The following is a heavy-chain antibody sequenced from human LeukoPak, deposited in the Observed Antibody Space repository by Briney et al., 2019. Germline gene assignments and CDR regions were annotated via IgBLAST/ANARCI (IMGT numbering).Heavy chain of an antibody. V-gene: IGHV3-23*01. CDR2: ISGSGGST. CDR1: GFTFSSYA. J-gene: IGHJ6*02. CDR3: AKRINGTDNHYYYYYGMDV. D-gene: IGHD2-8*01. Sequence: QSGGSLRLSCATSGFTFSSYAMSWVRQAPGKGLEWVSGISGSGGSTYYADSVKGRFTISRDNSRNTLYLQMNSLRAEDTAVYYCAKRINGTDNHYYYYYGMDVWGQGTTVTVSS.